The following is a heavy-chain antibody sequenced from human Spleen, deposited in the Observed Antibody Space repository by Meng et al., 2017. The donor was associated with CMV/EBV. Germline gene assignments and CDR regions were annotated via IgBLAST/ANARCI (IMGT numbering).Heavy chain of an antibody. CDR2: IYHSGSA. Sequence: SETLSLTCTVSGGSINNYFWSWIRQPPGKGLEWIGYIYHSGSANYSPSPKSRVTISIDTSKNQFSLKLSSVTAADTAVYYCAASLVRGAFDFWGQGTMVTVSS. CDR1: GGSINNYF. J-gene: IGHJ3*01. CDR3: AASLVRGAFDF. V-gene: IGHV4-59*01. D-gene: IGHD3-10*01.